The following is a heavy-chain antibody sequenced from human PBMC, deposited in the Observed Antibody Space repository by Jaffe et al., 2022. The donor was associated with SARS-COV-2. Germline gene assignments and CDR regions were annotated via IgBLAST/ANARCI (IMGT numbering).Heavy chain of an antibody. CDR3: AKDLRGAKMATITHILDY. V-gene: IGHV3-23*01. J-gene: IGHJ4*02. CDR1: GFTFSSYA. D-gene: IGHD5-12*01. CDR2: ISGSGGST. Sequence: EVQLLESGGGLVQPGGSLRLSCAASGFTFSSYAMSWVRQAPGKGLEWVSAISGSGGSTYYADSVKGRFTISRDNSKNTLYLQMNSLRAEDTAVYYCAKDLRGAKMATITHILDYWGQGTLVTVSS.